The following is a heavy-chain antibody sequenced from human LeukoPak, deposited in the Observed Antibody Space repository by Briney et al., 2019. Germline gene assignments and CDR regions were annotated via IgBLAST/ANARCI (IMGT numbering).Heavy chain of an antibody. CDR3: ATYTHWVAGDV. CDR2: MNQDGSEK. J-gene: IGHJ6*02. CDR1: GFTFSESW. D-gene: IGHD3-16*01. Sequence: GGSLRLSCAASGFTFSESWMSWVRQAPGKGLEWVANMNQDGSEKDYVDSVKGRFTISRDNARESLYLQMSSLRAEDTTVYYCATYTHWVAGDVWGHGTTVTVSS. V-gene: IGHV3-7*01.